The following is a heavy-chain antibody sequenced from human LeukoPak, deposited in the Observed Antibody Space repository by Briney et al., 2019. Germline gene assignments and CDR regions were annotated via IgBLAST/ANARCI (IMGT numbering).Heavy chain of an antibody. Sequence: ASETLSLTCAVYGESLNYYYWSWIRQSPEKGLEWIGEVFDGKTTNYNPSLKSRVTISAVTSSNQFSLYLKSVTAADTAVYYCASGAWATRLHSWAQGTLVIVSS. J-gene: IGHJ4*02. CDR3: ASGAWATRLHS. D-gene: IGHD5-24*01. V-gene: IGHV4-34*12. CDR1: GESLNYYY. CDR2: VFDGKTT.